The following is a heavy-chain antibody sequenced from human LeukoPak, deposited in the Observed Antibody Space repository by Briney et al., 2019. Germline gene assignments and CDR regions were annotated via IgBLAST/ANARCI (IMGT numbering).Heavy chain of an antibody. CDR3: ARPNDFWSGYYNY. CDR2: INSDGSST. Sequence: GGSLRLSCAASGFTFSSYAMSWVRQAPGKGLEWVSRINSDGSSTSYADSVKGRFTISRDNAKNTLYLQMNSLRAEDTAVYYCARPNDFWSGYYNYWGQGTLVTVSS. D-gene: IGHD3-3*01. V-gene: IGHV3-74*01. CDR1: GFTFSSYA. J-gene: IGHJ4*02.